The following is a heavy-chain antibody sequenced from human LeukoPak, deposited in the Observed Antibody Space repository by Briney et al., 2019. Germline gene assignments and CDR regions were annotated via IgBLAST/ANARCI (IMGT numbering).Heavy chain of an antibody. CDR2: IYYDGST. CDR3: ARSRVIGVSPYYCDY. J-gene: IGHJ4*02. V-gene: IGHV4-59*01. D-gene: IGHD3-10*01. Sequence: SETLSLTCTVSGGSISSYYWSWIRQPPGKGLEWIGYIYYDGSTNYNPSLQSRVTISVDTSKNQFSVKLSSVTAADTAVYYCARSRVIGVSPYYCDYWGQGTLVTVSS. CDR1: GGSISSYY.